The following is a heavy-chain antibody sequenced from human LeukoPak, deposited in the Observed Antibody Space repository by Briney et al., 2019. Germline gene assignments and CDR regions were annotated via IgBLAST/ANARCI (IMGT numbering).Heavy chain of an antibody. CDR3: ARDEGGYSYGSPYY. CDR1: GFTFSSYA. CDR2: ISYDGSNK. J-gene: IGHJ4*02. Sequence: PGRSLRLSCAASGFTFSSYAMHWVRQAPGKGLEWVAVISYDGSNKYYADSVKGRFTISRDNSKNTLYLQMNSLRAEDTAVYYFARDEGGYSYGSPYYWGQGTLVTVSS. V-gene: IGHV3-30-3*01. D-gene: IGHD5-18*01.